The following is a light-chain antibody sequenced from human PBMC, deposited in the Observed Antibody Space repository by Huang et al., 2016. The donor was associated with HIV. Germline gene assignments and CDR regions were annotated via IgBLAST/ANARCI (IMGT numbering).Light chain of an antibody. CDR3: QQSQNTPWT. J-gene: IGKJ1*01. V-gene: IGKV1-39*01. CDR2: IAT. CDR1: HNINSN. Sequence: DIQMTQSPSSLSASIGDRVTMTCQASHNINSNLNLYQQKPGKAPKLLIFIATYLASGVPSRFSGSGSGTHFTLTINGLQPEDLAPYFCQQSQNTPWTFGQGSRLEIK.